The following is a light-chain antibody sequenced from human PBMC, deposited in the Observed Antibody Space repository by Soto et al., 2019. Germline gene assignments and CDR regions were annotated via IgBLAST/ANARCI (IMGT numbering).Light chain of an antibody. J-gene: IGKJ1*01. CDR3: QQYYSYPRG. CDR1: QGLSSY. V-gene: IGKV1-8*01. Sequence: AIGRTHAPSTLSAATVDRATLSCRASQGLSSYLAWYQQKPGKAPRLLIYGASTWPSGFPSRFSGSGSGTDFTLTISCLQPEDFATYYCQQYYSYPRGFGQGTKVDIK. CDR2: GAS.